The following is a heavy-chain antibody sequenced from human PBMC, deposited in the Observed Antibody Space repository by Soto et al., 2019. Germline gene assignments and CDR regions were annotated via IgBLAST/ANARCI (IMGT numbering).Heavy chain of an antibody. J-gene: IGHJ5*02. CDR3: ARGLYCSSNSCTPVNWFDP. V-gene: IGHV4-31*03. Sequence: SETLSLTCTVSGGSISSGGYYWSWIRQHPGKGLEWIGYIYYSGSTYYNPSLKSRVTISVDTSKNQFSLKLSSVTAADTAVYYCARGLYCSSNSCTPVNWFDPWGQGTLVTVSS. D-gene: IGHD2-2*01. CDR2: IYYSGST. CDR1: GGSISSGGYY.